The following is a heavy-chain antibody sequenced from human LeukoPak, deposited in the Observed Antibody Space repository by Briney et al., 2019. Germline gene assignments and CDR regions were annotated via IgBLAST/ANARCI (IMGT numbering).Heavy chain of an antibody. D-gene: IGHD4-17*01. CDR1: GGSISSTAYY. V-gene: IGHV4-39*01. Sequence: SETLSLICSVSGGSISSTAYYWGWIRQPPGKGLEWIGSIYYTGITYYNPSLKSRVTISLDTSRNQFSLKLNSVTAPETAVYYCVGRRGDGDYRPEYWGQGTLVTVSS. J-gene: IGHJ4*02. CDR2: IYYTGIT. CDR3: VGRRGDGDYRPEY.